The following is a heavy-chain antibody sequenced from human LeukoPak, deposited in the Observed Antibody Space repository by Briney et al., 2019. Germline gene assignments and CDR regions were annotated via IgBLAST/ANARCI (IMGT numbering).Heavy chain of an antibody. V-gene: IGHV1-2*02. CDR1: GYTFTDYY. Sequence: ASVKVSCKASGYTFTDYYMHWVRQAPGQGLEWMGWINPNSGGTNYAQKFQGRVTMTRDTSISTAYMELSRLRSDDTAVYYCARAGYSSSRTIGYWGQGTLVTVSS. CDR2: INPNSGGT. J-gene: IGHJ4*02. CDR3: ARAGYSSSRTIGY. D-gene: IGHD6-13*01.